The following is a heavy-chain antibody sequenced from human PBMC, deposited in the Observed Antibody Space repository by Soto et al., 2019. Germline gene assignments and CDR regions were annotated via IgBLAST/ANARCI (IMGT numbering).Heavy chain of an antibody. CDR2: LSGSGGSA. V-gene: IGHV3-23*01. Sequence: VQVLESGGGLAQPGESLRLSCAASGFTLSSCVLSWVRQAPGKGLEWVSSLSGSGGSAYYVDSVEGRFTISRDTSKNTLYLQMNALRAEDTAVYYCAKASPGVWGSYECWGQGTLVTVSS. J-gene: IGHJ4*02. CDR3: AKASPGVWGSYEC. CDR1: GFTLSSCV. D-gene: IGHD3-16*01.